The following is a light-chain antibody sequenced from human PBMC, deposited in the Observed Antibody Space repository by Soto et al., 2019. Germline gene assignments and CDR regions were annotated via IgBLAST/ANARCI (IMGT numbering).Light chain of an antibody. CDR3: CSYAGSYTF. J-gene: IGLJ1*01. CDR1: SSDVGGYNY. Sequence: QSVLTQPRSVSWSPGQSVTISCTGTSSDVGGYNYVSWYQQHPGKAPKLMIYDVSMRPSGVPDRFSGSKSGNTASLTISGLQAEDEADYYCCSYAGSYTFFGTGTKVTVL. V-gene: IGLV2-11*01. CDR2: DVS.